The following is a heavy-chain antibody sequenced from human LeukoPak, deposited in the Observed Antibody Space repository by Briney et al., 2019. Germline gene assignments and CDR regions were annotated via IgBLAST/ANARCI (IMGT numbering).Heavy chain of an antibody. V-gene: IGHV4-4*02. CDR3: ARDGEGIAAAGSTLRVDDAFDI. D-gene: IGHD6-13*01. Sequence: SGTLSLTCAVSGGSISSSNWWSWVRQPPGKGLEWIGEIYHSGSTNYSPSLKSRVTISVDKSKNQFSLKLSSVTAADTAVYYCARDGEGIAAAGSTLRVDDAFDIWGQGTMVTVPS. CDR2: IYHSGST. CDR1: GGSISSSNW. J-gene: IGHJ3*02.